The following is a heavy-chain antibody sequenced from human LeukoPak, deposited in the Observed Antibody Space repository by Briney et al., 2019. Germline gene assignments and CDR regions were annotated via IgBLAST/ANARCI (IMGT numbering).Heavy chain of an antibody. CDR2: IYYSGST. J-gene: IGHJ5*02. Sequence: SETLSLTCTVSGGSISSYYWSWIRQPPGKGLEWIGYIYYSGSTNYNPSLKSRVTISVDTSKNQFSLKLSSVTAADTAVYYCARRNYYDSSGFDPWGQGTLVTVSS. V-gene: IGHV4-59*01. D-gene: IGHD3-22*01. CDR1: GGSISSYY. CDR3: ARRNYYDSSGFDP.